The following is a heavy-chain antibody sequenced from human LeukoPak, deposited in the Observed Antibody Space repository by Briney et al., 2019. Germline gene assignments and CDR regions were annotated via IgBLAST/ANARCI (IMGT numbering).Heavy chain of an antibody. CDR3: ARQRVWSTSCYLSLFSGCLDWFDP. D-gene: IGHD2-2*01. V-gene: IGHV4-39*01. J-gene: IGHJ5*02. CDR2: IYYSGST. CDR1: GGSISSSSYY. Sequence: PSETLSLTCTVSGGSISSSSYYWGWIRQPPGKGLEWIGSIYYSGSTYYNPSLKSRVTISVDTSKNQFSLKLSSVTAADTAVYYCARQRVWSTSCYLSLFSGCLDWFDPWGQGTLVTVSS.